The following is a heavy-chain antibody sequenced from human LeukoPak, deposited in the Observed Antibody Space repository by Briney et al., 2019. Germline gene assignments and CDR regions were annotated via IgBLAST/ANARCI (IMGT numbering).Heavy chain of an antibody. D-gene: IGHD4-23*01. CDR1: GGSFSGYY. CDR3: ARDYGGDYFDC. Sequence: SETLSLTCAVYGGSFSGYYWSWIRQHPGKGLEWIGHIYNSGSTYYNPSLKSRVTISVDTSKKQFSLKLSSVTAADTAVYYCARDYGGDYFDCWGQGTLVTVSS. CDR2: IYNSGST. V-gene: IGHV4-34*09. J-gene: IGHJ4*02.